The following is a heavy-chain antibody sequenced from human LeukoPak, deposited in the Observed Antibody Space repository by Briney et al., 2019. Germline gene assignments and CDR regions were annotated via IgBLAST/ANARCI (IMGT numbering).Heavy chain of an antibody. CDR3: ARDGGYSYGYSLDC. V-gene: IGHV4-4*07. D-gene: IGHD5-18*01. CDR2: IHISGST. Sequence: PSETLSLTCTVSGGSISSYYWSWIRQPAGKGLEWIGRIHISGSTNYNPSLKSRLTMSVDTSKNQFSLKLSSVTAADMAVYYCARDGGYSYGYSLDCWGQGTLVTVSS. J-gene: IGHJ4*02. CDR1: GGSISSYY.